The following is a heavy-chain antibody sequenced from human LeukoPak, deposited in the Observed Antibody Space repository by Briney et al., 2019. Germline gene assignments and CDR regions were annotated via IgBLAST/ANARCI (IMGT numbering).Heavy chain of an antibody. V-gene: IGHV2-70*04. Sequence: AGPTLVNPTQTVTLTCTFSGFSLSTSGMRVSWIRQPPGKALEWLARIDWDDDKFYSTSLKTRLTISKDTSKNQVVLTMTNMDPVDTATYYCARTRAYYDFRAWAFDIRGQGTMVTVSS. CDR2: IDWDDDK. J-gene: IGHJ3*02. D-gene: IGHD3-3*01. CDR3: ARTRAYYDFRAWAFDI. CDR1: GFSLSTSGMR.